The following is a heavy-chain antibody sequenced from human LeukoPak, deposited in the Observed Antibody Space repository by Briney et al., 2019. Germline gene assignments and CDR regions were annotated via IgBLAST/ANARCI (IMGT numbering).Heavy chain of an antibody. D-gene: IGHD5-12*01. Sequence: PGGSLRLSCAASGFTFSSYGMHWVRQAPGKGLEWVAVISYDGSNKYYADSVKGRFTISRDNSKNTLYLQMNSLRAEDTAVYYCAKSSSGSRLGSLYGMDVWGQGTTVTVSS. CDR2: ISYDGSNK. V-gene: IGHV3-30*18. J-gene: IGHJ6*02. CDR3: AKSSSGSRLGSLYGMDV. CDR1: GFTFSSYG.